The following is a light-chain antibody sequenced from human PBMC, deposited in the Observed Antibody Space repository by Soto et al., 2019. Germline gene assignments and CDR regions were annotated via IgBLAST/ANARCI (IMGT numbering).Light chain of an antibody. V-gene: IGKV1-5*03. CDR3: QQYADYSWT. CDR2: GVS. J-gene: IGKJ1*01. CDR1: QTISSW. Sequence: DIQMTQSPSTLSASVGDRVTITCRASQTISSWLAWYQQKPGKAPNLLIYGVSSVESGVPSRFRGSGSGTEFTLTISNLQPDDFATYYCQQYADYSWTFGQGTKVESK.